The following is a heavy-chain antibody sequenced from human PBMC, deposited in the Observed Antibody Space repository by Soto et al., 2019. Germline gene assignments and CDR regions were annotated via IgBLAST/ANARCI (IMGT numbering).Heavy chain of an antibody. CDR2: IIPIFGTA. V-gene: IGHV1-69*13. CDR1: GGTFSSYA. D-gene: IGHD5-18*01. J-gene: IGHJ4*02. Sequence: SVEVSCKASGGTFSSYAISWVRQAPGQGLEWMGGIIPIFGTANYAQKFQGRVTITADESTSTAYMELSSLRSEDTAVYYCARPDTAMDYYFDYWGQGTLVTVSS. CDR3: ARPDTAMDYYFDY.